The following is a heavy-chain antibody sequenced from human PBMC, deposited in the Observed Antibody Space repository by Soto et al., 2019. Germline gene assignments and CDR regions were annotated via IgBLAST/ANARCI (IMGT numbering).Heavy chain of an antibody. D-gene: IGHD1-1*01. J-gene: IGHJ3*02. V-gene: IGHV4-34*01. CDR1: GGFVSSGSYY. CDR3: ARVERGTATTVVDAFDI. Sequence: QVQLQQWGAGLLKPSETLSLTCAVYGGFVSSGSYYWSWIRQPPGKGLEWIGEMSHSGGTHFNPSHKRRDTISVDPSKNQFSLKMSSVTAADTALYYCARVERGTATTVVDAFDIWGPGTMVTVSS. CDR2: MSHSGGT.